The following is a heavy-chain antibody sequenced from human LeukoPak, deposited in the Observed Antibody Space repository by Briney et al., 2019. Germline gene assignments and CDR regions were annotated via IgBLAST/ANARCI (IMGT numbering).Heavy chain of an antibody. J-gene: IGHJ5*02. V-gene: IGHV4-34*01. Sequence: GSLRLSCAASGFTFSRYAMSWVRQAPGKGLEWIGEINHSGSTNYSPSLKSRVTISVDTSKNQFSLKLTSVTAADTAVYYCATGLGGNSPSNWFDPWGQGTLVTVSS. D-gene: IGHD4-23*01. CDR1: GFTFSRYA. CDR2: INHSGST. CDR3: ATGLGGNSPSNWFDP.